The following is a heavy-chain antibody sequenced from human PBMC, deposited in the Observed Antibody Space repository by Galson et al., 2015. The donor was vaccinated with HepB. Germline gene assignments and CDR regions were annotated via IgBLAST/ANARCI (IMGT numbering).Heavy chain of an antibody. Sequence: SVKVSCKASGGTFSSYAISWVRQAPGQGLEWMGGIIPIFGTANYAQKFQGRVTITADESTSTAYMELSSLRSEDTAVYYCARVFMTIFGVAPRGWFDPWGQGTLVTVSS. J-gene: IGHJ5*02. V-gene: IGHV1-69*13. CDR2: IIPIFGTA. CDR3: ARVFMTIFGVAPRGWFDP. CDR1: GGTFSSYA. D-gene: IGHD3-3*01.